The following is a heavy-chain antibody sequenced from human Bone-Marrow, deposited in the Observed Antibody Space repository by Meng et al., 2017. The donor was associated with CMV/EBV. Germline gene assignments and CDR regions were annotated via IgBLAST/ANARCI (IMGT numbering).Heavy chain of an antibody. D-gene: IGHD2-21*01. V-gene: IGHV1-46*01. CDR3: ARDIQWGKDV. CDR2: INPSGGST. J-gene: IGHJ6*02. Sequence: ASVKVSCKASGYSFTNYYIHWVRQAPGQGLEWMGIINPSGGSTSYAQKFQGRVTMTRDTSTSTVYMELSSLRSEDTAVYYCARDIQWGKDVWGQGTTVTVSS. CDR1: GYSFTNYY.